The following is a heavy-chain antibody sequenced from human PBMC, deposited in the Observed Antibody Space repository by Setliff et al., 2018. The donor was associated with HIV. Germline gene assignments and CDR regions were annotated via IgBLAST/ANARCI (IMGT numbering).Heavy chain of an antibody. Sequence: SETLSLTWTVSGYSISSSSYYWDWIRQPPGKGLEWIGSIYYSGSTYYNPSLKSRVTISVDTSKNQFSLKLSSVTAADTAVYYCARDFRIGWAVQDYWYFDLWGRCTLVTVS. CDR1: GYSISSSSYY. CDR3: ARDFRIGWAVQDYWYFDL. D-gene: IGHD1-26*01. V-gene: IGHV4-39*07. J-gene: IGHJ2*01. CDR2: IYYSGST.